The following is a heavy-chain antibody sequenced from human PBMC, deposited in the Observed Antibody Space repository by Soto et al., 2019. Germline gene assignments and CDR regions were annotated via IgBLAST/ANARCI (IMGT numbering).Heavy chain of an antibody. Sequence: SQTLSLTCAISGDSVSSNSATWNWIRQSPSRGLEWLGRTYYRSKWYNEYAVSVKGRITINPDTSKNQFSLQLNSVTPEDTAVYYCTTEPVVTGIGLDDYWGQGTLVTVSS. CDR3: TTEPVVTGIGLDDY. V-gene: IGHV6-1*01. J-gene: IGHJ4*02. CDR1: GDSVSSNSAT. D-gene: IGHD2-21*02. CDR2: TYYRSKWYN.